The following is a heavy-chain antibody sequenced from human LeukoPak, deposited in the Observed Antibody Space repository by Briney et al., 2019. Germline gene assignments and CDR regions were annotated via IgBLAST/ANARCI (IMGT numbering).Heavy chain of an antibody. J-gene: IGHJ6*04. D-gene: IGHD3-10*01. CDR1: GYTFTSYG. CDR2: ISAYNGNT. CDR3: ARRITMVRGVNYYYGMDV. Sequence: ASVKVCCKASGYTFTSYGISWVRQAPGQGLEWMGWISAYNGNTNYAQKLQGRVTMTTDTSTSTAYMELRSLRSDDTAVYYCARRITMVRGVNYYYGMDVWGKGTTVTVSS. V-gene: IGHV1-18*04.